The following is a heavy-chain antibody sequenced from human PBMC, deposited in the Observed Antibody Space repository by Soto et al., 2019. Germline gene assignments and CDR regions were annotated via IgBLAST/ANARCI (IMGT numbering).Heavy chain of an antibody. Sequence: SETLSLTCTVSGGSISSGDYYWSWIRQPPGKGLEWIGYIYYSGSTYYNPSLKSRVTISVDTSKNQFSLKLSSVTAADTAVYYCARVRYNWNYSPDYWGQGILVTVSS. CDR3: ARVRYNWNYSPDY. D-gene: IGHD1-7*01. V-gene: IGHV4-30-4*01. CDR1: GGSISSGDYY. CDR2: IYYSGST. J-gene: IGHJ4*02.